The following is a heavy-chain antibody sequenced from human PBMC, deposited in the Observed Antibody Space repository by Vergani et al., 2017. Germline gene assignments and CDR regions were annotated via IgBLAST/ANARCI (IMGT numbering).Heavy chain of an antibody. Sequence: QVQLVQSGAEVKKPGSSVKVSCMASGGTFSNYTISWVRQAPGQGLEWMGRIIPIFGTAHYAQKSQGRVTITAAESTSTVYMELINLRSEDTAVYYCARAGSVYDYSYFDYWGQGTLVTVSS. J-gene: IGHJ4*02. CDR3: ARAGSVYDYSYFDY. D-gene: IGHD5/OR15-5a*01. CDR1: GGTFSNYT. CDR2: IIPIFGTA. V-gene: IGHV1-69*13.